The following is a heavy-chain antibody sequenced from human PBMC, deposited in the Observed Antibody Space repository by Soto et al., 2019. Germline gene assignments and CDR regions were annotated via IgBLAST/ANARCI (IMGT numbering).Heavy chain of an antibody. J-gene: IGHJ5*02. V-gene: IGHV4-30-4*01. CDR1: GGSISSGDYY. D-gene: IGHD2-15*01. CDR3: AVGYCSGGSCYPFVP. CDR2: IYYSGST. Sequence: SETLSLTCTVSGGSISSGDYYWSWIRQPPGKGLEWIGYIYYSGSTYYNPSLKSRVTISVDTSKNQFSLKLSSVTAADTAVYYCAVGYCSGGSCYPFVPWGQGTLVTVSS.